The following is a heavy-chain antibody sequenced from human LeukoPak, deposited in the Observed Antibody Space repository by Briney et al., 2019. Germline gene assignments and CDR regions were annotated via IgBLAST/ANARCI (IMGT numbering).Heavy chain of an antibody. D-gene: IGHD3/OR15-3a*01. V-gene: IGHV3-33*01. CDR2: IWYDGSNK. CDR1: GFTFSSYG. Sequence: GRSLRLSCAASGFTFSSYGMHWVRQAPGKGLEWVAVIWYDGSNKYYADSVKGRFTISRDNSKNTLYLQMNSLRAEDTAVYYCARDKFWTDYYYYLDVWGKGTTVTVSS. CDR3: ARDKFWTDYYYYLDV. J-gene: IGHJ6*03.